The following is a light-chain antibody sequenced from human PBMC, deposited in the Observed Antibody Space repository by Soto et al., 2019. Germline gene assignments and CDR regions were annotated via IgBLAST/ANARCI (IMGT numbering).Light chain of an antibody. CDR2: DAS. J-gene: IGKJ2*01. CDR3: QQYNKWPLYT. V-gene: IGKV3-15*01. CDR1: QSVGSN. Sequence: EIVMTQSPATLSVSPGERVTLSCRASQSVGSNLAWYQQKPGQAPRLLIYDASTRATGIPARFSGSGSGTEFTLTISSLQSEDFAVYHCQQYNKWPLYTFGQGTKLEI.